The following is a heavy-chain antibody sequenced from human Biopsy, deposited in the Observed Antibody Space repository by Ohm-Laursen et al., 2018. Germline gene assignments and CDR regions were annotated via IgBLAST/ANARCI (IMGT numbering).Heavy chain of an antibody. Sequence: SQTLSLTCTVSGDSISSGGNYWSWIRQFPGKGLEWIAHIYHTGSTYYNPSLKSRLSIAIDASKNQFSVSLRSVTAADTAVYYCARADMVTTIVDYWGQGTLVTVSS. CDR2: IYHTGST. CDR3: ARADMVTTIVDY. V-gene: IGHV4-31*03. CDR1: GDSISSGGNY. J-gene: IGHJ4*02. D-gene: IGHD5-12*01.